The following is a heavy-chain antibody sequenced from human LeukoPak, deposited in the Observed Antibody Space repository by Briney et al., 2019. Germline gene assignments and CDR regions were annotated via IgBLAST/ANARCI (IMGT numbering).Heavy chain of an antibody. J-gene: IGHJ3*02. V-gene: IGHV4-4*09. D-gene: IGHD3-10*01. Sequence: ASETLSLTCTVSWASISSYYCTWIRQPPGKGLEWIGYIDKSGSTNYNPSLKSRVTISADTSKNQFSLKLRSVTAADTAVYYCATFGELGRKDIFDIWGQGTMVTVSS. CDR3: ATFGELGRKDIFDI. CDR2: IDKSGST. CDR1: WASISSYY.